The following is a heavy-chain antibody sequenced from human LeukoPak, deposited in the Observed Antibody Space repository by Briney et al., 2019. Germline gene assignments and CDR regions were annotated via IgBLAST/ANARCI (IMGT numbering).Heavy chain of an antibody. CDR1: GVSISSGDYY. CDR2: IYYSGST. D-gene: IGHD3-22*01. V-gene: IGHV4-30-4*01. J-gene: IGHJ3*02. Sequence: SQTLSLTCTVSGVSISSGDYYWSWLRQPPGKGLELIGYIYYSGSTNYYPSLKSRVTISVDTSKNQFSLKLSSVTAADTAVYYCAREEYYDSSGPGAFDMWGRGTMVSVFS. CDR3: AREEYYDSSGPGAFDM.